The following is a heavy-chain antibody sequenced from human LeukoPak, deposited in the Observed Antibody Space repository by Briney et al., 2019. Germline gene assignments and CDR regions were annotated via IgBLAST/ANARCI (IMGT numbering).Heavy chain of an antibody. V-gene: IGHV1-8*03. J-gene: IGHJ5*02. CDR3: ARLIAAAGTVNWFDP. CDR1: GYTFTSYD. CDR2: MNPNSGNT. D-gene: IGHD6-13*01. Sequence: ASVKVSCKASGYTFTSYDINWVRQATGQGLEWMGWMNPNSGNTGYAQKFQGRVTITRNTSISTAYMELSSLRSEDTAVYYRARLIAAAGTVNWFDPWGQGTLVTVSS.